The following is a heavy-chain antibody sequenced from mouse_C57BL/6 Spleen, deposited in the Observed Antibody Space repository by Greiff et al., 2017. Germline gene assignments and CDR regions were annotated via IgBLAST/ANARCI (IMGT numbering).Heavy chain of an antibody. Sequence: QLVESGGGLVKPGGSLKLSCAASGITFCSYAMSWVRQTPEKRLEWVSTISDGGSYTYYPDNGKGRFTIYRDNAKNNLYLQMSHLKSEDTAKYYCARDGTGTHFDYWGQGTTLTVSS. D-gene: IGHD3-3*01. CDR1: GITFCSYA. CDR2: ISDGGSYT. CDR3: ARDGTGTHFDY. V-gene: IGHV5-4*01. J-gene: IGHJ2*01.